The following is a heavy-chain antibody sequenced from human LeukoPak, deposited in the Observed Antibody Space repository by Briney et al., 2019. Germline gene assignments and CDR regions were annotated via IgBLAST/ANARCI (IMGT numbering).Heavy chain of an antibody. V-gene: IGHV4-39*07. J-gene: IGHJ5*02. CDR2: IYYSGST. CDR1: GGSISSSSYY. D-gene: IGHD3-10*01. CDR3: ARRDVLLWFGETDNWFDP. Sequence: PSETLSLTCTVSGGSISSSSYYWGWIRQPPGKGLEWIGSIYYSGSTYYNPSLKSRVTISVDTSKNQFSLKLSSVTAADTAVYYCARRDVLLWFGETDNWFDPWGQGTLVTVSS.